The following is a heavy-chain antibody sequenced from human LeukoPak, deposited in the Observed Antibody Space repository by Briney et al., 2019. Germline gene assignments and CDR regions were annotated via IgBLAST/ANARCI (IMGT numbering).Heavy chain of an antibody. CDR1: GGSISSSSYY. D-gene: IGHD6-13*01. CDR2: IYYSGST. Sequence: PSETLSLTCTVSGGSISSSSYYWGWIRQPPGKGLEWIGSIYYSGSTYYNPSLKSRVTISVDTSKNQFSLKLSSMTAADTAVYYCARETPEGIAAAGGAWGQGTLVTVSS. J-gene: IGHJ5*02. CDR3: ARETPEGIAAAGGA. V-gene: IGHV4-39*07.